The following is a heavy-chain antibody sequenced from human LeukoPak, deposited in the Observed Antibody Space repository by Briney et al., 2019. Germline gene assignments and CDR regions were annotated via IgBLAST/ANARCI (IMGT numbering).Heavy chain of an antibody. CDR3: ARGGGLDV. CDR2: INHNGNVN. CDR1: GFTFSSYW. J-gene: IGHJ6*02. V-gene: IGHV3-7*03. D-gene: IGHD3-16*01. Sequence: GGSLRLSCAASGFTFSSYWMNWARQAPGKGLEWVASINHNGNVNYYVDFVKGRFTIFRDNAKNSLYLQMSNLRAEDTAVYSCARGGGLDVWGQGATVTVSS.